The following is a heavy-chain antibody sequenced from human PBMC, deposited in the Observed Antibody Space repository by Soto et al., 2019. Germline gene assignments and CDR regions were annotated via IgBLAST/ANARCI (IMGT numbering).Heavy chain of an antibody. Sequence: SVNVSWKEPGYTITSYARSWPQQEKRQELEWMGWISAYNGNTNYAQKLQGRVTMTTDTSTSTAYMELRSLSSDDTAVYYCARAALVDILTGYFSYYYMGVWGKGTMVTLSS. CDR1: GYTITSYA. J-gene: IGHJ6*03. D-gene: IGHD3-9*01. CDR2: ISAYNGNT. CDR3: ARAALVDILTGYFSYYYMGV. V-gene: IGHV1-18*01.